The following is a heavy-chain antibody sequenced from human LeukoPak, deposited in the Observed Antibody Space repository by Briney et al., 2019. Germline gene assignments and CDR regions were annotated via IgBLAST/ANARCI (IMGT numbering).Heavy chain of an antibody. CDR1: GFTVQSNS. V-gene: IGHV3-53*01. D-gene: IGHD3-22*01. J-gene: IGHJ4*02. Sequence: PGGSLRLSCAASGFTVQSNSITWVRQAPGQGLECVSVTYGGGTTYYADSVKGRFTISRDNSKNTLYLQMNSLRAEDTSVYFCATAAYGISGSLDYWGQGTLVTVSS. CDR2: TYGGGTT. CDR3: ATAAYGISGSLDY.